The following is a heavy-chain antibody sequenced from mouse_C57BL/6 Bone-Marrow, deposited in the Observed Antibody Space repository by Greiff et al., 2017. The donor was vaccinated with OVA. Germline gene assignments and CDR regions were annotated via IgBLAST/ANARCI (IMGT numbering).Heavy chain of an antibody. CDR2: IDPANDNT. J-gene: IGHJ4*01. D-gene: IGHD1-1*01. V-gene: IGHV14-3*01. Sequence: EVKLVESVAELVRPGASVKLSCTASGFNIKNTYMHWVKQRPEQGLEWIGRIDPANDNTKYAPKFQGKATMTADTSSNTAYLQLSSLSSADTAVYCCARGNFGSSFYAMDYGGQGTSVTVSS. CDR1: GFNIKNTY. CDR3: ARGNFGSSFYAMDY.